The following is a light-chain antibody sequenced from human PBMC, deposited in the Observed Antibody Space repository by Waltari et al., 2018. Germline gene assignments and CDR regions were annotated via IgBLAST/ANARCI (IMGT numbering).Light chain of an antibody. J-gene: IGKJ4*01. CDR1: QSISSY. CDR3: QQSYSTLLT. CDR2: AAS. Sequence: DIQMTQSPSPLSASVGDRVTIPCQASQSISSYLNWYQQKPGKAPKLLIYAASSLQSGVPSRFSGSGSGTDFTLTISSLQPEDFATYYCQQSYSTLLTFGGGTKVEIK. V-gene: IGKV1-39*01.